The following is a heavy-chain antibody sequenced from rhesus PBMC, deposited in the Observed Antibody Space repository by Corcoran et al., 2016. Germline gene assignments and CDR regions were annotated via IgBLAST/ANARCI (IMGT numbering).Heavy chain of an antibody. Sequence: QVQLVQFGAEVKKPGASVKLSCKASGYTFTSYSINRVRQAPGQGLEWMGWINPSTGNTGDAQKFQGRVTMTRDTSTGTAYMELSSLRSEDTAVYYCARVSARYGLHSWGQGVVVTVSS. V-gene: IGHV1-200*01. CDR3: ARVSARYGLHS. CDR1: GYTFTSYS. J-gene: IGHJ6*01. CDR2: INPSTGNT.